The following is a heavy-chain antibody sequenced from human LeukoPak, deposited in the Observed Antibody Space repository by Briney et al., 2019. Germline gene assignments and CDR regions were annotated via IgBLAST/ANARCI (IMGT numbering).Heavy chain of an antibody. Sequence: ASVKVSCKASGYTFTGYCVHWVRQAPGQGLEWMGRINPNSGDTNYAQKFQGRVTMTRDTSISTAYMELSRLRSDDTAVYYCARDYCGGDCFPDYWGQGTLVTVSS. CDR3: ARDYCGGDCFPDY. CDR2: INPNSGDT. CDR1: GYTFTGYC. D-gene: IGHD2-21*02. J-gene: IGHJ4*02. V-gene: IGHV1-2*06.